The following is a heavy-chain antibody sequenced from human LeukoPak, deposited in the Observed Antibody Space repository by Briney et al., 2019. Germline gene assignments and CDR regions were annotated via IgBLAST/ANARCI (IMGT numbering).Heavy chain of an antibody. Sequence: PSETLSLTCAVSGGSISSGGYSWSWIRQPPGKGLEWIGYIYHSGSTYYNPSLKSRVTISVDRSKNQFSLKLSSVTAADTAVYYCARGTVYYGSGRPRGGAFDIWGQGTMVTVSS. CDR2: IYHSGST. J-gene: IGHJ3*02. CDR1: GGSISSGGYS. V-gene: IGHV4-30-2*01. CDR3: ARGTVYYGSGRPRGGAFDI. D-gene: IGHD3-10*01.